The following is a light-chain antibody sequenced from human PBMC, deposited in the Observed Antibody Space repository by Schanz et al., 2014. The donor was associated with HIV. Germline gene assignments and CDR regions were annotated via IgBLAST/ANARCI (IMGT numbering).Light chain of an antibody. J-gene: IGKJ4*01. CDR1: QSISSY. CDR2: AAS. Sequence: DIQMTQSPSSLSASVGDRVTITCRASQSISSYLNWYQQKPGKAPKLLIYAASTLESGVPSRFNGSGSGTDFTLTISSLQAEDSATYYCQQSYSAPFTFGGGTKVEI. CDR3: QQSYSAPFT. V-gene: IGKV1-39*01.